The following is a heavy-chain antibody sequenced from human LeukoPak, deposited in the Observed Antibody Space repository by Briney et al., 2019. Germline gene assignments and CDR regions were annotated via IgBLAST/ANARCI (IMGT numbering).Heavy chain of an antibody. CDR3: AKADSSGYYGEFDY. J-gene: IGHJ4*02. Sequence: GGSLRLSCAPPGFTFSTYAMSWVRQAPGKGLYWVSSISGRGDRTYYADSVEGRFTMSRDNPKNTLYLQMSSLRADDTAIYYCAKADSSGYYGEFDYWGQGTLVTVSS. D-gene: IGHD3-22*01. CDR1: GFTFSTYA. CDR2: ISGRGDRT. V-gene: IGHV3-23*01.